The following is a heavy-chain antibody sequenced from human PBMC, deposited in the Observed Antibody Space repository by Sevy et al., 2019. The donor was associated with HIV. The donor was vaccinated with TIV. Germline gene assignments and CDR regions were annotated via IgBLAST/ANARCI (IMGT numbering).Heavy chain of an antibody. J-gene: IGHJ6*02. CDR3: ARMVAAAGKFFCGMDV. D-gene: IGHD6-13*01. Sequence: GGYLRLSCAASGLTFSSYSMNWVRQAPGKGLEWVSYISSSSSTIYYADSVKGRFTISRDNAKNSLYLQMNSLRAEDTAVYYCARMVAAAGKFFCGMDVWGQGTTVTVSS. CDR1: GLTFSSYS. CDR2: ISSSSSTI. V-gene: IGHV3-48*01.